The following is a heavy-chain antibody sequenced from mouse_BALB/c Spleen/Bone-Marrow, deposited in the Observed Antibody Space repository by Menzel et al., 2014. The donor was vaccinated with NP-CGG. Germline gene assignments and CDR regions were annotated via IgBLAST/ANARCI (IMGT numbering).Heavy chain of an antibody. D-gene: IGHD1-1*01. V-gene: IGHV5-6-3*01. Sequence: EVMLVESGGGLVQPGGSPKLSCAASGFTFSSYGMSWVRQTPDKRLELVATINSNGGSTYYPDSVKGRFTISRDNAKNTLYLQMSSLKSEDTAMYYCARDYYGSSDYWGQGTTLTVSS. CDR1: GFTFSSYG. J-gene: IGHJ2*01. CDR3: ARDYYGSSDY. CDR2: INSNGGST.